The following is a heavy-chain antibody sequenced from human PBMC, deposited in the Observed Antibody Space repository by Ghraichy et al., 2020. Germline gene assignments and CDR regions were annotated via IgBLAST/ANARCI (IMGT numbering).Heavy chain of an antibody. Sequence: ASVKVSCKASGYTFTGYYMHWVRQAPGQGLEWMGWINPNSGGTKYAQKFQGRVTMSRDTSISTAYMELSSLRSDDTAVYYCATEGKVAATYYFDHWGQGTLVTVSS. D-gene: IGHD6-19*01. J-gene: IGHJ4*02. CDR3: ATEGKVAATYYFDH. CDR1: GYTFTGYY. CDR2: INPNSGGT. V-gene: IGHV1-2*02.